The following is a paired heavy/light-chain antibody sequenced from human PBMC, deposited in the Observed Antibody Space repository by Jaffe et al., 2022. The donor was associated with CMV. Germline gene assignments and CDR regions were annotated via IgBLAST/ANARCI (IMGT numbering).Light chain of an antibody. J-gene: IGKJ2*01. CDR1: HDIKKY. Sequence: DIQMTQSPSSLSASVGDRVTITCRASHDIKKYLNWYQQKSGKAPKLLIYEASNLETGVPSRFSGSGSDTYFTFTISSLQPEDIATYYCQQYDDFPNTFGQGTKLEIK. CDR2: EAS. CDR3: QQYDDFPNT. V-gene: IGKV1-33*01.
Heavy chain of an antibody. CDR3: IRDTPNAVVSAPGDI. CDR2: IRTLPYGGTT. CDR1: GFTFGDYP. Sequence: EVQLVESGGDLVQPGRSLRLSCRASGFTFGDYPMSWVRQAPGKGLEWVGFIRTLPYGGTTEYAASVRGRFTISRDDSKSIAYLQMNSLKTEDTAVYYCIRDTPNAVVSAPGDIWGQGTMVTVSS. J-gene: IGHJ3*02. D-gene: IGHD2-15*01. V-gene: IGHV3-49*04.